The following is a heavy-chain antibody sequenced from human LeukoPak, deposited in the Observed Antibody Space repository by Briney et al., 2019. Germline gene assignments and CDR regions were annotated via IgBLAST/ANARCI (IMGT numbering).Heavy chain of an antibody. CDR2: ISGSGGST. V-gene: IGHV3-23*01. D-gene: IGHD6-19*01. CDR3: ARGYSSGWYGIDFDY. CDR1: GFTFSSYA. J-gene: IGHJ4*02. Sequence: PGGSLRLSCAASGFTFSSYAMSWVRQAPGKGLEWVSAISGSGGSTYYADSVKGRFTISRDNSKNTLYLQMNSLRAEDTAVYYCARGYSSGWYGIDFDYWGQGTLVTVSS.